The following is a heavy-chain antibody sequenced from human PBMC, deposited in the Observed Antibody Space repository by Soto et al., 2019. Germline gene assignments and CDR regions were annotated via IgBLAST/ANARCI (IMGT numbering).Heavy chain of an antibody. CDR1: GYTFTSYG. CDR3: ARVNYSPPYSSCYGMDV. D-gene: IGHD4-4*01. Sequence: QVQLVQSGAEVKKPGASVKVSCKASGYTFTSYGISWVRQAPGQGLEWMGWISAYNGNTNYAQKLQGRVTMTTDASTSTAYMELRSLRSDDTAVYYCARVNYSPPYSSCYGMDVWGQGTTVTVSS. V-gene: IGHV1-18*01. CDR2: ISAYNGNT. J-gene: IGHJ6*02.